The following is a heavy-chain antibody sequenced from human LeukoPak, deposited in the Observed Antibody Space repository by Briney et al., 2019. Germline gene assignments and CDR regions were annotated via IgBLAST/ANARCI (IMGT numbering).Heavy chain of an antibody. D-gene: IGHD1-26*01. CDR3: ARGIGGSYYRAEKYYFDY. CDR2: IYYSGST. CDR1: GGSISSGDYY. J-gene: IGHJ4*02. Sequence: SQTLSLTCTVSGGSISSGDYYWSWIRQPPGKGLEWIGYIYYSGSTYYNPSLKSRVTISVDTSKNQFSLKLSSVTAADTAAYYCARGIGGSYYRAEKYYFDYWGQGTLVTVSS. V-gene: IGHV4-30-4*01.